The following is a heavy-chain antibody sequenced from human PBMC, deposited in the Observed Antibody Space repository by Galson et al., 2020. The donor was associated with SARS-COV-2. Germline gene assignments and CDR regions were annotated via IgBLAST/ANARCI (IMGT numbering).Heavy chain of an antibody. CDR3: AKKSGSYGYYAMDV. V-gene: IGHV3-30-3*02. D-gene: IGHD1-26*01. CDR1: GFTFINYA. CDR2: ISYDGRNK. J-gene: IGHJ6*02. Sequence: GESLKISCAASGFTFINYAMHWVRQAPGKGLEWVAVISYDGRNKYYADSVKGRFTISRDNSKNTLSLQMNSLRAEDTAIYYCAKKSGSYGYYAMDVWGQGTTVTVSS.